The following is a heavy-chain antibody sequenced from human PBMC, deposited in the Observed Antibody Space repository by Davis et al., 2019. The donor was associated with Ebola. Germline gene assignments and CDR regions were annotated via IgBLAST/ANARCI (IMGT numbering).Heavy chain of an antibody. CDR2: IYYSGST. CDR1: GDSMSPYY. CDR3: ARNNWGSVNFDY. D-gene: IGHD7-27*01. Sequence: MPSETLSLTCTVSGDSMSPYYWSWIRQPPGKGLEWIGYIYYSGSTNYNPSLKSRVTISVDTSKNQFSLKLSSVTAEDTAVYYCARNNWGSVNFDYWGQGTLVTVSS. J-gene: IGHJ4*02. V-gene: IGHV4-59*01.